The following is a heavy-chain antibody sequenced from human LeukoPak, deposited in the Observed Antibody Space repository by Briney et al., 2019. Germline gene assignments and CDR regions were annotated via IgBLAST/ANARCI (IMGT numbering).Heavy chain of an antibody. V-gene: IGHV1-2*02. Sequence: GASVKVSCKASGYTFTGNYMHWVRQAPGQGLEWMGWINPNNGATKYAQKFQGRVTMTRDTSINTAYMDLSRLRSDDTAVYYCTSRPVSSAFDYWGQGTLVTVSS. CDR1: GYTFTGNY. J-gene: IGHJ4*02. CDR3: TSRPVSSAFDY. CDR2: INPNNGAT.